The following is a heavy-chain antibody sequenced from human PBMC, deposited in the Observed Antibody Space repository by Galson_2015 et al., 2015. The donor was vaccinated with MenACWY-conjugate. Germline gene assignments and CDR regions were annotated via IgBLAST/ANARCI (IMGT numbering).Heavy chain of an antibody. J-gene: IGHJ3*01. CDR1: RGSISTSY. Sequence: SESLYLTCTVSRGSISTSYWSWIRQPPGKGLEWIGHIYYSGSSNYNPSLKSRVTMSVDTSKNQIYLHLRSVTAADTAVYFCASNYSSPTSDAFDVWGQGTTVIISS. D-gene: IGHD2-21*01. CDR2: IYYSGSS. CDR3: ASNYSSPTSDAFDV. V-gene: IGHV4-59*01.